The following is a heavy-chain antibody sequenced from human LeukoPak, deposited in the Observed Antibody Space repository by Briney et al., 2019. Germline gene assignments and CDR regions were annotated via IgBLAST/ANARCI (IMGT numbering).Heavy chain of an antibody. Sequence: SETLSLTCTVSGGSVSSGSYYWSWIRQPPGKGLEWIGYIYYSGSTNYNPSLKSRVTISVDTSKNQFSLTLSSVTAADTAVYYCARDLYVGYCSSTSCYAVRHFDYWGQGTLVTVSS. CDR3: ARDLYVGYCSSTSCYAVRHFDY. CDR1: GGSVSSGSYY. V-gene: IGHV4-61*01. CDR2: IYYSGST. J-gene: IGHJ4*02. D-gene: IGHD2-2*01.